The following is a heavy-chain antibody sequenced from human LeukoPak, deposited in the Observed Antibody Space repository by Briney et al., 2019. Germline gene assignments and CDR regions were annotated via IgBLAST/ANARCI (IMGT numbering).Heavy chain of an antibody. CDR2: INHSGST. Sequence: PSETLSLTCAVYGGSFSGYYWSWIRQPPRKGLEWIGEINHSGSTNYNPSLKSRVTISVDTSKNQFSLKLSSVTAAGTAVYYCARGLVDAASSSSLVPDYYYYGMDVWGQGTTVTVSS. V-gene: IGHV4-34*01. CDR1: GGSFSGYY. CDR3: ARGLVDAASSSSLVPDYYYYGMDV. J-gene: IGHJ6*02. D-gene: IGHD6-6*01.